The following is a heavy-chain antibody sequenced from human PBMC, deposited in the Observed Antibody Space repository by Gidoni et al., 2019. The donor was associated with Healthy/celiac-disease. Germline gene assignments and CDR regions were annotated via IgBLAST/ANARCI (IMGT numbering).Heavy chain of an antibody. Sequence: QVQLVESGGGVVQPGRSLRLSCAASGFTFSSYAMHWVRQAPGTGLEGVAVISYDGSNKYYADSVKGRFTISRDNSKNTLYLQMNSLRAEDTAVYYCARENGGYYDSSGYRLAEYFQHWGQGTLVTVSS. CDR2: ISYDGSNK. V-gene: IGHV3-30-3*01. D-gene: IGHD3-22*01. CDR1: GFTFSSYA. CDR3: ARENGGYYDSSGYRLAEYFQH. J-gene: IGHJ1*01.